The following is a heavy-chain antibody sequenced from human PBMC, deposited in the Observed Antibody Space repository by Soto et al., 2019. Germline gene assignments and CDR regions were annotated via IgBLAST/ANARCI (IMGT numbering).Heavy chain of an antibody. D-gene: IGHD2-15*01. CDR2: IDPSDSYT. CDR3: AIKGYCSGGSCYSYGLNYYYYGMDV. J-gene: IGHJ6*02. Sequence: PGESLKISCNVSGYSFTRYWISCVRQMPGKGLEWMGRIDPSDSYTNYSPSFQGHVTISADKSISTAYLQWSSLKASDTAMYYCAIKGYCSGGSCYSYGLNYYYYGMDVWGQGTTVTVSS. CDR1: GYSFTRYW. V-gene: IGHV5-10-1*01.